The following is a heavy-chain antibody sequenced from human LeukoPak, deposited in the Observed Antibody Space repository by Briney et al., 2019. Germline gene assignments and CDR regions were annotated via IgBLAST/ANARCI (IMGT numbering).Heavy chain of an antibody. D-gene: IGHD5-24*01. CDR1: GFTVSSNS. CDR2: IRYDGSNK. V-gene: IGHV3-30*02. J-gene: IGHJ4*02. CDR3: AKSGYNRFDY. Sequence: PGGSLRLSCAASGFTVSSNSWSWVRQAPGKGLEWVTFIRYDGSNKYYADSVKGRFTISRDNSKNTLYLQMNSLRADDTAVYYCAKSGYNRFDYWGQGTLVTVSS.